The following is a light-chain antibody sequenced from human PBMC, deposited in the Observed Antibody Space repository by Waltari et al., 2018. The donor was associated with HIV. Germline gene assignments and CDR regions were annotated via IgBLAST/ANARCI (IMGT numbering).Light chain of an antibody. CDR2: DKD. CDR1: RSNIGNNY. J-gene: IGLJ3*02. Sequence: QSVLTQPPSVSAAPGQSVTISCSGSRSNIGNNYVSWYQQHPGTAPKLLMHDKDKRPSGISDRFSGSNAATSATLAISGLRTGYEAHYYCGTRDSSLTEDWVFGGGTKLNVL. V-gene: IGLV1-51*01. CDR3: GTRDSSLTEDWV.